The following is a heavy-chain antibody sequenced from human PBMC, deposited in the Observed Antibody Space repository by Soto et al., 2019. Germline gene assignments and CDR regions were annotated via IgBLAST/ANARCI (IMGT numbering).Heavy chain of an antibody. CDR1: GGTTNSGDSL. CDR3: ARVKAALYRDYYFDY. V-gene: IGHV4-30-4*01. CDR2: IFYTGST. D-gene: IGHD2-15*01. Sequence: PQTMSLTRSVSGGTTNSGDSLCTLIPHPPGKGLEWIGSIFYTGSTYNSPSLKRRASMSMHTSKNLFSRRLRPLTAPDTSVYVCARVKAALYRDYYFDYWGQGTLVTVSS. J-gene: IGHJ4*02.